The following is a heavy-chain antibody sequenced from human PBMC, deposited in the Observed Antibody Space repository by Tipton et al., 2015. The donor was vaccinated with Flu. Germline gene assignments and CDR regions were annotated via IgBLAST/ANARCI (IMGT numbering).Heavy chain of an antibody. Sequence: SLRLSCAASGFTFSSYEMNWVRQAPGKGLEWVSYISSSGSTIYDADSVKGRFTISRDNAKNSLYLQMHSLRAEDTAVYYCAKGLSGDGDNPVSGRWGQGTLVTVSS. V-gene: IGHV3-48*03. CDR3: AKGLSGDGDNPVSGR. CDR1: GFTFSSYE. CDR2: ISSSGSTI. D-gene: IGHD4-23*01. J-gene: IGHJ4*02.